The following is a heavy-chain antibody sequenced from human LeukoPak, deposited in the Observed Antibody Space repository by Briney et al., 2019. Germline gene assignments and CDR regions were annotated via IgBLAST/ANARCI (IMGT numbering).Heavy chain of an antibody. J-gene: IGHJ4*02. CDR3: AREWDGPGSYYNPRDFDY. V-gene: IGHV4-38-2*02. D-gene: IGHD3-10*01. CDR2: IYHSGST. Sequence: SETLSLTCTVSGYSISSGYYWGWIRQPPGKGLEWIGSIYHSGSTYYNPSLKSRVTISVDTSKNQFSLKLSSVTAADTAVYYCAREWDGPGSYYNPRDFDYWGQGTLVTVSS. CDR1: GYSISSGYY.